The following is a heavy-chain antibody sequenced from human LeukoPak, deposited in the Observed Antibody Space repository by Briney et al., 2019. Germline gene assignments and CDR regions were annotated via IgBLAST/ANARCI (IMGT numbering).Heavy chain of an antibody. V-gene: IGHV4-34*01. J-gene: IGHJ4*02. D-gene: IGHD3-22*01. Sequence: PSETLSVTCAVYGVSFSGYYWSWIRQPPGKGLEWIGEINHSGSTNYNPSLKSRVTISVDTSKNQFSLKLSSVTAADTAVYYCARGKSYDSFDYWGQGTLVTVSS. CDR3: ARGKSYDSFDY. CDR2: INHSGST. CDR1: GVSFSGYY.